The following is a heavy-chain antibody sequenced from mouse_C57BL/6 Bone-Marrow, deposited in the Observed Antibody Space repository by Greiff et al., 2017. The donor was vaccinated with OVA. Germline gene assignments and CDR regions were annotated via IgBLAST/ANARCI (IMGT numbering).Heavy chain of an antibody. Sequence: QVQLQQSGAELAKPGASVKLSCKASGYTFTSYWMPWVKQRPGQGLEWIGYINPSSGYTKYNQKFKDKATLTADKSSSTAYMQLSSLTYEDSAVYYGARSSYGFYYAMDYWGQGTSVTVSS. J-gene: IGHJ4*01. D-gene: IGHD1-1*01. CDR3: ARSSYGFYYAMDY. CDR1: GYTFTSYW. CDR2: INPSSGYT. V-gene: IGHV1-7*01.